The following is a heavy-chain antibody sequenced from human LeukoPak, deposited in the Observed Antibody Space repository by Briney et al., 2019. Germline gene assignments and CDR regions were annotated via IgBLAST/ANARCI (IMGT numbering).Heavy chain of an antibody. CDR1: GYTFTSYG. CDR3: ARSTGRGVVPAARVWYCDL. CDR2: ISAYNGNT. D-gene: IGHD2-2*01. V-gene: IGHV1-18*04. J-gene: IGHJ2*01. Sequence: GASVKVSCKASGYTFTSYGISWVRQAPGQGLEWMGWISAYNGNTNYAQKLQGRVTMTTDTSTSTDYMELRSLRSDDTAMYYCARSTGRGVVPAARVWYCDLWGRGTVVTV.